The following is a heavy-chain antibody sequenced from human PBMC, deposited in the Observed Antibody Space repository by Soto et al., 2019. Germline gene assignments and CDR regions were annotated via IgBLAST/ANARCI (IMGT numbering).Heavy chain of an antibody. J-gene: IGHJ4*02. CDR2: ISTSGGST. D-gene: IGHD6-19*01. CDR1: GFTFSSYA. V-gene: IGHV3-23*01. Sequence: EVQLLESGGGLVQPGGSLRLSCAASGFTFSSYAMSWVRQAPGKGLEWVSTISTSGGSTYYADSVKGRFTISRDNSKNTLYLQMNRLRADDTAVYYCAKASGYFDSWGQGTLVTVSS. CDR3: AKASGYFDS.